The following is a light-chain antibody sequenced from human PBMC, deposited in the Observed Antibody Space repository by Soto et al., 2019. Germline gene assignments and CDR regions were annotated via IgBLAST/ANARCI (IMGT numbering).Light chain of an antibody. CDR3: QSADSSGTYRV. Sequence: ELTQPPSVSVSPGQTARITCSGDALPKQYAYWYQQKPGQAPVLVIYKDSERPSGIPERFSGSSSGTTVTLTISGVQAEDEADYYRQSADSSGTYRVFGTGTKVTVL. CDR1: ALPKQY. CDR2: KDS. J-gene: IGLJ1*01. V-gene: IGLV3-25*02.